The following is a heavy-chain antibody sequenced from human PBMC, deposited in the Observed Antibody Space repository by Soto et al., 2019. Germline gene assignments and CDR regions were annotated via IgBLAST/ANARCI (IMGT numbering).Heavy chain of an antibody. CDR1: GGSISSYY. Sequence: SETLSLTCTVSGGSISSYYWSWIRQPAGKGLEWIGRIYTSGSTNYNPSLKSRVTMSVDTSKNQFSLKLSSVTAADTAVYYCARDATKNESSNYVGYFDYWGQGILVTVSS. J-gene: IGHJ4*02. CDR3: ARDATKNESSNYVGYFDY. D-gene: IGHD4-4*01. CDR2: IYTSGST. V-gene: IGHV4-4*07.